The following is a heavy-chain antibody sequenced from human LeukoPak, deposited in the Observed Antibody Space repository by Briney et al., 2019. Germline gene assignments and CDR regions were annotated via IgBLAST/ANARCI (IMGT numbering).Heavy chain of an antibody. Sequence: GASVKVSCKASGYTFTSYGISWVRQAPGKGLEWVSAISGSGGSTYYADSVKGRFTISRDNSKNTLYLQMNSLRAEDTAVYYCAKDTPYCYWGQGTLVTVSS. CDR2: ISGSGGST. J-gene: IGHJ4*02. CDR1: GYTFTSYG. D-gene: IGHD2-15*01. CDR3: AKDTPYCY. V-gene: IGHV3-23*01.